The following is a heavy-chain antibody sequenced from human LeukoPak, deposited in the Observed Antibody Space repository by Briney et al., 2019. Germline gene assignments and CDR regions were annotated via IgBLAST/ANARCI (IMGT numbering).Heavy chain of an antibody. CDR1: GFTFSSCG. D-gene: IGHD3-22*01. J-gene: IGHJ6*02. CDR3: AREGNYYDSSGYWSSGGMDV. CDR2: IWYDGSNK. V-gene: IGHV3-33*01. Sequence: PGGSLRLSCAASGFTFSSCGMHWVRQAPGKGLEWVAVIWYDGSNKYYADSVKGRFTISRDNSKNTLYLQMNSLRAEDTAVYYCAREGNYYDSSGYWSSGGMDVWGQGTTVTVSS.